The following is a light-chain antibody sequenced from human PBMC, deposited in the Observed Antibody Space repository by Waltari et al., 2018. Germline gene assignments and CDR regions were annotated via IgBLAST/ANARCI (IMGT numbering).Light chain of an antibody. J-gene: IGLJ2*01. CDR3: SSYAGNNIVI. Sequence: QSALTQPPSASGSPGQSVTIPCTGTSSAVGGYNHVSWYQQHPGKAPKLIIFEINKRPSGVPDRFSGSKSGNTASLTVSGLQAEDEADYYCSSYAGNNIVIFGGWTKLTVL. CDR2: EIN. V-gene: IGLV2-8*01. CDR1: SSAVGGYNH.